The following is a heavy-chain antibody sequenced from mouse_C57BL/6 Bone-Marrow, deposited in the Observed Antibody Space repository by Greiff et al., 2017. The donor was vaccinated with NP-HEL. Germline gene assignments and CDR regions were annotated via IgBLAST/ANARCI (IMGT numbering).Heavy chain of an antibody. Sequence: EVMLVESGGGLVQPGGSLKLSCAASGFTFSDYYMYWVRQTPEKRLEWVAYISNGGGSTYYPETLKGRFTISRDNAKNTLYLQMSRLKSEDTAMYYCERHGWVDVWGTGTTVTVSS. D-gene: IGHD1-1*02. CDR2: ISNGGGST. CDR3: ERHGWVDV. CDR1: GFTFSDYY. J-gene: IGHJ1*03. V-gene: IGHV5-12*01.